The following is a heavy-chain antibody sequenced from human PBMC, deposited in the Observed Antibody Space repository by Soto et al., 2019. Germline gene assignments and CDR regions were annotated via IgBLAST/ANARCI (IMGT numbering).Heavy chain of an antibody. CDR2: IYYSGST. CDR1: GGTMSSWY. D-gene: IGHD1-26*01. J-gene: IGHJ4*02. Sequence: QVQLQESGPGLVKPSETLSLTCTVSGGTMSSWYWSWIRQPPGKGLEWIGYIYYSGSTNCNPSLKSRVTISVDTSKNRFPLKLGSVTAADTAVYYCARRYGSAIDYWGQGTLVTVSS. V-gene: IGHV4-59*12. CDR3: ARRYGSAIDY.